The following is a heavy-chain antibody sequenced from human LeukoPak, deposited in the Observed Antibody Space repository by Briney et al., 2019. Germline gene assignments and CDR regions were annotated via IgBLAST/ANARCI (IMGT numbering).Heavy chain of an antibody. D-gene: IGHD5-18*01. CDR3: ARVHVDTAMVLDHYGMDV. V-gene: IGHV1-2*04. CDR2: INPNSGGT. Sequence: ASVKVSCKASGYTFTSYAMHWVRQAPGQGLEWMGWINPNSGGTNYAQKFQGWVTMTRDTSISTAYMELSRLRSDDTAVYYCARVHVDTAMVLDHYGMDVWDQGTTVTVSS. CDR1: GYTFTSYA. J-gene: IGHJ6*02.